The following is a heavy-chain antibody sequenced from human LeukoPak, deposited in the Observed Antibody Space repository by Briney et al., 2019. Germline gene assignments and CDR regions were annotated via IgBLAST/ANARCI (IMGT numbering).Heavy chain of an antibody. CDR2: IRSKAYGGTT. D-gene: IGHD1-26*01. CDR3: TRDLSMWGSGSYSGY. J-gene: IGHJ4*02. V-gene: IGHV3-49*04. Sequence: GGSLRLSCTASGFTFDDYAMSWVRQAPRKGLEWVGFIRSKAYGGTTEYAASVKGRFTISRDASKSVAYLQMNSLKTEDTAIYYCTRDLSMWGSGSYSGYWGQGTLVTVSS. CDR1: GFTFDDYA.